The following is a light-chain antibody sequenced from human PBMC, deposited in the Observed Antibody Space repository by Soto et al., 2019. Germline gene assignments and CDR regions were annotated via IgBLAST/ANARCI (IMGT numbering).Light chain of an antibody. CDR3: QQYSSYPLT. V-gene: IGKV1-5*03. J-gene: IGKJ4*01. Sequence: DIQMTQSPSTLSASVGDRVTITCRASQSISSWLAWYQQKPGKAPKLLIYKASSLESGVPSRFSGSGSGTEFTLTISSLQPDDFATYYCQQYSSYPLTFGGGTRWIS. CDR2: KAS. CDR1: QSISSW.